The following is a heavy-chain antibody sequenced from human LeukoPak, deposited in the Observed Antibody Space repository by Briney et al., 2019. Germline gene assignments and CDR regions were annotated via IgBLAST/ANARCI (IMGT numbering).Heavy chain of an antibody. V-gene: IGHV1-69*13. Sequence: ASVKVSCKASGGTFSSYAISWVRQAPGQGLEWMGGIIPIFGTANYAQKFQGRVTITADESTSTAYMELSSLRSEDTAVYYCAREKYYDSRGYHLSPFDYWGQGPLVTVSS. D-gene: IGHD3-22*01. CDR2: IIPIFGTA. J-gene: IGHJ4*02. CDR3: AREKYYDSRGYHLSPFDY. CDR1: GGTFSSYA.